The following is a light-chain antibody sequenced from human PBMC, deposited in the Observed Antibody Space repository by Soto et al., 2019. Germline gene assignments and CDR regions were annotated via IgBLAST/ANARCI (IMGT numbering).Light chain of an antibody. V-gene: IGLV1-40*01. CDR1: SSYIGAGYD. J-gene: IGLJ2*01. CDR3: QSYDASLGGHVI. Sequence: QSVLTQPPSVSGAPGQRVTISCTGSSSYIGAGYDVHWYQQLPGTAPKLLIYANTNRPSGVPDRFSGSKSGTSASLAITGLQAEDEADYYCQSYDASLGGHVIFGGGTKVTVL. CDR2: ANT.